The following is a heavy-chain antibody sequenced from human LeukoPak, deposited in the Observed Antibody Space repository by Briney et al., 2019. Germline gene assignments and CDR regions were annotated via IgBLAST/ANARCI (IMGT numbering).Heavy chain of an antibody. CDR1: GGSISSGGYS. CDR2: IYHSGST. CDR3: ARDLLGANWFDP. D-gene: IGHD1-26*01. Sequence: SQTLSLTCAVSGGSISSGGYSWSWIRQPPGKGLEWTGYIYHSGSTYYNPCLKSRVTISVDRSKNQFSLKLSSVTAADTAVYYCARDLLGANWFDPWGQGTLVTVSS. V-gene: IGHV4-30-2*01. J-gene: IGHJ5*02.